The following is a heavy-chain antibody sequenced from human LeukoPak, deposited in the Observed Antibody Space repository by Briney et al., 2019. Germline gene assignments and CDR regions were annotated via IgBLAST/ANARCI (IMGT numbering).Heavy chain of an antibody. V-gene: IGHV3-9*03. J-gene: IGHJ3*02. CDR1: GFTFDDYA. CDR2: ISWNSGSI. Sequence: GGSLRLSCAASGFTFDDYAMHWVRQAPGRGLEWVSGISWNSGSIGYADSVKGRFTISRDNAKNSLYLQMNSLRAEDMALYYCAKDRAGRFLEWLPYSAFDIWGQGTMVTVSS. CDR3: AKDRAGRFLEWLPYSAFDI. D-gene: IGHD3-3*01.